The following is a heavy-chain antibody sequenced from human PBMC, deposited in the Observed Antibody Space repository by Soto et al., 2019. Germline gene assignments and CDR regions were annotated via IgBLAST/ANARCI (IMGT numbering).Heavy chain of an antibody. J-gene: IGHJ5*01. Sequence: EVQLVESGGGLVQPGRSLRLSCAASGFSFDDHAMHWVRQGPGKGLEWVAHISWNSETLGYADSVKGRFIISRDNAKNFVYLEMNGLRPEDTAVYFCTRASAAVRSYFFDSWGQGTLVTVSS. D-gene: IGHD1-26*01. V-gene: IGHV3-9*01. CDR2: ISWNSETL. CDR3: TRASAAVRSYFFDS. CDR1: GFSFDDHA.